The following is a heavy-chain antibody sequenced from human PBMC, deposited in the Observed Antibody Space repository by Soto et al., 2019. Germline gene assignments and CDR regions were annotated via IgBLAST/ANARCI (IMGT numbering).Heavy chain of an antibody. J-gene: IGHJ6*02. CDR2: IYYSGNT. CDR3: ASSSLYGMDV. V-gene: IGHV4-30-4*01. Sequence: SETLSLTCSVSGGSISSGYYYWSWIRQPPGKGLEWIGNIYYSGNTYYNPSLKSRLIISIDTSNNQFYLKVGSVTAADTAGYYYASSSLYGMDVLGQGTTVTVSS. CDR1: GGSISSGYYY.